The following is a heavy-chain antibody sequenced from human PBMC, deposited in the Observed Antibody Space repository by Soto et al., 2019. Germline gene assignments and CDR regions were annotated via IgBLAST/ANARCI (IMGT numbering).Heavy chain of an antibody. CDR2: ISVDSDNT. J-gene: IGHJ4*02. CDR3: AKYPRDTFDHSSNYYAD. V-gene: IGHV3-23*01. CDR1: GFTFSHYA. D-gene: IGHD3-22*01. Sequence: GSLRLSCAASGFTFSHYAMSWVRQAPGKGLEWVSVISVDSDNTDYADSVKGRFTISRDNSNNTLYLSMNSLRAEDTAVYYCAKYPRDTFDHSSNYYADWGQGT.